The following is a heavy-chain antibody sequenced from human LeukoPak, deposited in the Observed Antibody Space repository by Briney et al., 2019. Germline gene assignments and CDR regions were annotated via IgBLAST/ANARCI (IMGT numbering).Heavy chain of an antibody. Sequence: ASVKVSCMASGYTFTGYYMHWVRQAPGRGVEWMGRINPDSGGTNYAQKFRGRVAMTRDTSLNTAYMELSRLRSDDTAVYYCARGLTISGSYDWDAFDIWGQGTMVTVSS. CDR3: ARGLTISGSYDWDAFDI. J-gene: IGHJ3*02. CDR1: GYTFTGYY. V-gene: IGHV1-2*06. CDR2: INPDSGGT. D-gene: IGHD1-26*01.